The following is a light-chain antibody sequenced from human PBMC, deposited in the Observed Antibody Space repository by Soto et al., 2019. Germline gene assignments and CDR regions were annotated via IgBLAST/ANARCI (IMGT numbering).Light chain of an antibody. V-gene: IGLV2-14*01. CDR2: EVS. Sequence: QSALTQPASVSGSPGLSITISCTETSSDVGGYKYVSWYQQHPGKAPKLMIYEVSNRPSGVSNRFSGSKSGNTASLTISGLQAEDEADYYCSSYTSSNTLVFGGGTKLTVL. J-gene: IGLJ3*02. CDR3: SSYTSSNTLV. CDR1: SSDVGGYKY.